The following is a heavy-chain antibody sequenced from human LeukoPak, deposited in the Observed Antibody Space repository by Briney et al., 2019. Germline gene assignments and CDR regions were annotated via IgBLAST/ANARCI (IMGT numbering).Heavy chain of an antibody. CDR1: GGSFSGYY. V-gene: IGHV4-34*01. J-gene: IGHJ4*02. D-gene: IGHD5-18*01. CDR3: VRIQLWIYFDY. Sequence: SETLSLTCAVYGGSFSGYYWSWIRQPPGKGLEWSGGIYHSGSTYSNPSLKSRITISIDTSKNQSSLKLSSVTAPDTAVYYCVRIQLWIYFDYWGQGTLVTVSS. CDR2: IYHSGST.